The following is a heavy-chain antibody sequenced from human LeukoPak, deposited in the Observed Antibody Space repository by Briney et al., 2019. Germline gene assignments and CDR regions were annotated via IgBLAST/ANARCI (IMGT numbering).Heavy chain of an antibody. J-gene: IGHJ4*02. CDR2: IYYSGST. Sequence: SETLSLTCTVSGGPISSYYWSWIRQPPGKGLEWIGYIYYSGSTNYNPSLKSRVTISVDTSKNQFSLKLSSVTAADTAVYYCARTVNYYDSSGYYLVPFDCWGQGTLVTVSS. CDR3: ARTVNYYDSSGYYLVPFDC. CDR1: GGPISSYY. V-gene: IGHV4-59*01. D-gene: IGHD3-22*01.